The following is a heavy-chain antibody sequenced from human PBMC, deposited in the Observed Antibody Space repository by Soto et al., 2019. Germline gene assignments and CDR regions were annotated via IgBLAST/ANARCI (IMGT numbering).Heavy chain of an antibody. CDR3: VRDAPSHQSICDL. V-gene: IGHV1-2*02. J-gene: IGHJ5*02. CDR2: INLNDGGT. CDR1: EYSFGDYY. D-gene: IGHD3-3*01. Sequence: QVQLVQSGTEVKKPGASVKVSCKTSEYSFGDYYLHWVRQAPEQGLEWMGWINLNDGGTNSPRKFQGRLTMTRDKSNNTVYMELSRLLSDDTAVYFGVRDAPSHQSICDLWGPGPLVTVSS.